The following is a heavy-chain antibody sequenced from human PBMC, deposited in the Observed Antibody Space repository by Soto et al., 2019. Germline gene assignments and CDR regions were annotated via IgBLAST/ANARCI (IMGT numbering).Heavy chain of an antibody. D-gene: IGHD6-13*01. CDR1: GFTFSSYA. Sequence: EVQLLESGGGLVQPGGSLRLSCAASGFTFSSYAMSWVRQAPGKGLEWVSAISGSGGSTYYADSVKGRFTISRDKAKNTLYLATNSVRAEDTPLYYCAKDHEYSSTWLSGHTWFDPWCQGTVVTVSS. CDR3: AKDHEYSSTWLSGHTWFDP. V-gene: IGHV3-23*01. CDR2: ISGSGGST. J-gene: IGHJ5*02.